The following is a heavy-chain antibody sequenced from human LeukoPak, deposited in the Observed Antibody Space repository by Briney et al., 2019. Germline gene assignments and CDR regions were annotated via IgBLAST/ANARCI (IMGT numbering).Heavy chain of an antibody. CDR3: AKDFSGSSWYCGYGYGMDV. CDR2: ISDSGGST. CDR1: GFTFRSYA. D-gene: IGHD6-13*01. V-gene: IGHV3-23*01. Sequence: PGGSLRLSCAASGFTFRSYAMIWVRQAPGKGLEGGAAISDSGGSTYYADSVKGRFTSSRDNSKNTLYLQMNSLRAEDTAVYSCAKDFSGSSWYCGYGYGMDVWGQGPTVTVSS. J-gene: IGHJ6*02.